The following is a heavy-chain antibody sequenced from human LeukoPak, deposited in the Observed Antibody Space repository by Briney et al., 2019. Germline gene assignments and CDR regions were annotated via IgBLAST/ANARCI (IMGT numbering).Heavy chain of an antibody. CDR3: TTYDFWSALSAFDY. Sequence: PGGSLRLSCAASGFTFSNAWMSWVRQAPGKGLEWVGRIKSKTDGGTTDYAAPVKGRFTISRDDSKNTLYLQMNSLKTEDTAVYYCTTYDFWSALSAFDYWGQGTLVTVSS. CDR1: GFTFSNAW. V-gene: IGHV3-15*01. J-gene: IGHJ4*02. CDR2: IKSKTDGGTT. D-gene: IGHD3-3*01.